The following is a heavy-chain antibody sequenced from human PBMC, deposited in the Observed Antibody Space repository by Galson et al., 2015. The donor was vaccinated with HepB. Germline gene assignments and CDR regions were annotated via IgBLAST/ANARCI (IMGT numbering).Heavy chain of an antibody. CDR2: ISAYNGNT. V-gene: IGHV1-18*01. Sequence: SVKVSCKASGYRFTTYGVSWVRQAPGQGLEWMGRISAYNGNTEYVQKFQGRVTMTTDTSTGTAYMELRSLRSDDTAMYYCARGGVATIGGPTFDYWGQGSLVIVSS. J-gene: IGHJ4*02. CDR1: GYRFTTYG. D-gene: IGHD5-24*01. CDR3: ARGGVATIGGPTFDY.